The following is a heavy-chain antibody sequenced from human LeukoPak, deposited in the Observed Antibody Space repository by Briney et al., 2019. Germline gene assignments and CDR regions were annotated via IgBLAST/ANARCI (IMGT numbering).Heavy chain of an antibody. D-gene: IGHD3-10*01. CDR3: ARHLIVMVRGVITDYFDY. Sequence: PSETLSLTCAVSGYSISSGYYWGWIRQPPGKGLEWIGTIYYNGNTYHNPSLKSRVTISVDTSKNQFSLKLSSVTAADTAVYYCARHLIVMVRGVITDYFDYWGQGTLVSVSS. J-gene: IGHJ4*02. V-gene: IGHV4-38-2*01. CDR2: IYYNGNT. CDR1: GYSISSGYY.